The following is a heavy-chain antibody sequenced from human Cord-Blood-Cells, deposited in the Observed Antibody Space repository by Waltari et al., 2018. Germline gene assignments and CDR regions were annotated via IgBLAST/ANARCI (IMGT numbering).Heavy chain of an antibody. CDR3: ARDIVVVPAANHYYYYGMDV. J-gene: IGHJ6*02. CDR2: TYYRSKWYN. D-gene: IGHD2-2*01. V-gene: IGHV6-1*01. CDR1: GESVSSNRAA. Sequence: QVQLQQSGPGLVKPSQTLSLTCAISGESVSSNRAAWNWIRQSPSRGLEWLGRTYYRSKWYNDYAVSVKSRITINPDTSKNQFSLQLNSVTPEDTAVYYCARDIVVVPAANHYYYYGMDVWGQGTTVTVSS.